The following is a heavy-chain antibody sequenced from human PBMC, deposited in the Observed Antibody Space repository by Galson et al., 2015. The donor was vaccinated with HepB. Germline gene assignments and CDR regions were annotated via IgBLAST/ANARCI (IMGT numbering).Heavy chain of an antibody. J-gene: IGHJ5*02. CDR1: GDSVSTNSAA. Sequence: CAISGDSVSTNSAAWNWIRQSPSRGLEWLGRTYYRSKWYNHYAVSVQSRITINTDTSKNQFSLQLNSVTPEDTAVYYCARAFEYSISWGVYNWFDPWGPGTLVTVSS. CDR2: TYYRSKWYN. D-gene: IGHD6-13*01. V-gene: IGHV6-1*01. CDR3: ARAFEYSISWGVYNWFDP.